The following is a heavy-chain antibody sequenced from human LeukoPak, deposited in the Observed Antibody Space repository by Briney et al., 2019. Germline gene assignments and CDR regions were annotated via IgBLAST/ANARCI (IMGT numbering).Heavy chain of an antibody. J-gene: IGHJ4*02. D-gene: IGHD6-13*01. Sequence: GGSLRLSCAASGFTFSDAYMSWVRQAPGEGLEWVGRIKSKIDGETTDYAAPVKGRFTLSRDDSRNKLSLQMNSLKTEDTGLYYCTTDAGYSSRWYNYWGQGTLVTVSS. CDR1: GFTFSDAY. CDR3: TTDAGYSSRWYNY. CDR2: IKSKIDGETT. V-gene: IGHV3-15*01.